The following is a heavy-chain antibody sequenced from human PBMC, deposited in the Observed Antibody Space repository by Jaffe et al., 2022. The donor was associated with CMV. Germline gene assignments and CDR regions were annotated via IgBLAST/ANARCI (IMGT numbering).Heavy chain of an antibody. V-gene: IGHV1-2*04. CDR1: GYTFTGYY. Sequence: QVQLVQSGAEVKKPGASVKVSCKASGYTFTGYYMHWVRQAPGQGLEWMGWINPNSGGTNYAQKFQGWVTMTRDTSISTAYMELSRLRSDDTAVYYCARDRLGYYDSSGNVAFDIWGQGTMVTVSS. CDR3: ARDRLGYYDSSGNVAFDI. CDR2: INPNSGGT. J-gene: IGHJ3*02. D-gene: IGHD3-22*01.